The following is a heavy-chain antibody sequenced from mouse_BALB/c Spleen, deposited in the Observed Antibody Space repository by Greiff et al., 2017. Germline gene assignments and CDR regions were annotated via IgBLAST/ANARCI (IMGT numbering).Heavy chain of an antibody. Sequence: EVKLMESGGGLVQPGGSLKLSCAASGFTFSSYTMSWVRQTPEKRLEWVAYISNGGGSTYYPDTVKGRFTISRDNAKNTLYLQMSSLKSEDTAMYYCARSLYYGSSHWYFDVWGAGTTVTVSS. CDR1: GFTFSSYT. CDR3: ARSLYYGSSHWYFDV. J-gene: IGHJ1*01. D-gene: IGHD1-1*01. V-gene: IGHV5-12-2*01. CDR2: ISNGGGST.